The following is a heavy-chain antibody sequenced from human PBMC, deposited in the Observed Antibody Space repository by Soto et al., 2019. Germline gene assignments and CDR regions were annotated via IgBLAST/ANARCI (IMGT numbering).Heavy chain of an antibody. CDR2: IIPIFGTA. CDR3: ARGNHRWLQLWYFDL. Sequence: QVQLVQSGAEVKKPGSSVTVSCKASGGTFSSYTISWVRQAPGQGLEWMGGIIPIFGTANYAQKFQGRVTITADESTSTADMELSSLRSEDTVVYYCARGNHRWLQLWYFDLWGRGTLVTVSS. J-gene: IGHJ2*01. V-gene: IGHV1-69*12. CDR1: GGTFSSYT. D-gene: IGHD5-12*01.